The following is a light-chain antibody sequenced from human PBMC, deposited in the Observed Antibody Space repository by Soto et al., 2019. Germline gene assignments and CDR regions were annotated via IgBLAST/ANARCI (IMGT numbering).Light chain of an antibody. J-gene: IGLJ2*01. V-gene: IGLV7-46*01. CDR3: LLFYGGSGV. Sequence: QTVVTQEPSLTVSPGGTVTLTCGSSTGAVTSGHYPYWFQQKSGQAPRTLIYDTSNKHSWTPARFSGSLLGGKAALTLSGAQPEDEADYYCLLFYGGSGVFGGGTKLTVL. CDR1: TGAVTSGHY. CDR2: DTS.